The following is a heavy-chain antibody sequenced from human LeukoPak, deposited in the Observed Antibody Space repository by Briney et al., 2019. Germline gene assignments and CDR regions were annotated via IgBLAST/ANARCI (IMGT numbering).Heavy chain of an antibody. J-gene: IGHJ4*02. V-gene: IGHV1-69*13. CDR2: IIPIFGTA. CDR1: GGTFSSYA. D-gene: IGHD3-22*01. Sequence: ASVSVSCKASGGTFSSYAISWVRQAPGQGREWMGGIIPIFGTANYAQKFQGRVTITADESTSTAYMELSSLRSEDTAVYYCAREPGGYHSLIPYYFDYWGQGTLVTVSS. CDR3: AREPGGYHSLIPYYFDY.